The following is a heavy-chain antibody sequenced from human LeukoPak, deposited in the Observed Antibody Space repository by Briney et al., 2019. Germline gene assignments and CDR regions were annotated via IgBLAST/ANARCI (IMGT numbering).Heavy chain of an antibody. CDR1: SGSFSGYY. CDR2: INDSGSV. Sequence: PSETLSLTCAVYSGSFSGYYWSWIHQPPGKGLEWIGEINDSGSVNCNPSLKNRVTLSVDTSKNQFSLRLSSVAAADTAVYYCAKRLVDSGASQVSDDWGQGTLVTVSS. J-gene: IGHJ4*02. CDR3: AKRLVDSGASQVSDD. D-gene: IGHD2-15*01. V-gene: IGHV4-34*01.